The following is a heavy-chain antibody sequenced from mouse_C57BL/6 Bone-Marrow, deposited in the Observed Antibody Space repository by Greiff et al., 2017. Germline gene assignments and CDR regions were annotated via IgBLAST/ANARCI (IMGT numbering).Heavy chain of an antibody. D-gene: IGHD1-1*02. CDR1: GYAFTNYL. CDR3: ASGRWGNY. V-gene: IGHV1-54*01. J-gene: IGHJ4*01. Sequence: QVQLKESGAELVRPGTSVKVSCKASGYAFTNYLIGWVKQRPGQGLEWIGVINPGSGGTNYNEKFKGKATLNADKSASTAYMQLRSLTSEDATVYFCASGRWGNYWGQGTSVTGSA. CDR2: INPGSGGT.